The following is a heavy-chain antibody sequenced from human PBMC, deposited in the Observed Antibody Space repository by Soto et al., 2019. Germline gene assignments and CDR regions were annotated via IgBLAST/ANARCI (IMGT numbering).Heavy chain of an antibody. CDR1: GFTFSSYW. J-gene: IGHJ4*02. Sequence: GGSLRLSCAASGFTFSSYWMSWVRQAPGKGQEWVANIKQDGSEKYYVDSVKGRFTISRDNAKNSLYLQMNSLRAEDTAVYYCARGWRPIVVVPAANPLVFDYWGQGTLVTVSS. D-gene: IGHD2-2*01. CDR2: IKQDGSEK. CDR3: ARGWRPIVVVPAANPLVFDY. V-gene: IGHV3-7*01.